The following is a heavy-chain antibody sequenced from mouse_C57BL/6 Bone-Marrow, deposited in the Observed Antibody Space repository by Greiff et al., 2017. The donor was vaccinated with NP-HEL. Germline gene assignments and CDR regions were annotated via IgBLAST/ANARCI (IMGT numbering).Heavy chain of an antibody. Sequence: VQLQQPGAELVKPGASVKMSCKASGYTFTSYWITWVKQRPGQGLEWIGDIYPGSGSTNYNEKFKSKATLTVDTSSSAAYMQLSSLTSEDSAVYYCAREYQTVFYYAMDYWGQGTSVTVSS. V-gene: IGHV1-55*01. CDR1: GYTFTSYW. D-gene: IGHD5-1*01. CDR3: AREYQTVFYYAMDY. CDR2: IYPGSGST. J-gene: IGHJ4*01.